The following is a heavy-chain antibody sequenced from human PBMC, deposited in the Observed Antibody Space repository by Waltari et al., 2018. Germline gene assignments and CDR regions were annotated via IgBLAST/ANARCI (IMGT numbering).Heavy chain of an antibody. CDR2: MQYRGST. J-gene: IGHJ1*01. V-gene: IGHV4-39*01. D-gene: IGHD4-17*01. CDR3: GRIAFGDDGGYFQH. Sequence: QLQLQESGPGLVKPSETLSLTCPVSGGSISTNYNWGWSRQPPGKGLEWMGNMQYRGSTFYNPSLKSRVTISLDTSKNQFSLRLSSVGAADTAVYFCGRIAFGDDGGYFQHWGQGTLVTVSS. CDR1: GGSISTNYN.